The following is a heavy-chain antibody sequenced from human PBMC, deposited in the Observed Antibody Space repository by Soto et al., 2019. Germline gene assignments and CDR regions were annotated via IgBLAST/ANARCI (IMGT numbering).Heavy chain of an antibody. J-gene: IGHJ5*02. CDR1: GYTFTTYA. CDR3: ARGNCDSTSCHHWFDP. D-gene: IGHD2-2*01. V-gene: IGHV1-3*01. CDR2: INAGNGNT. Sequence: ASVKVSCKASGYTFTTYAMHWVRQAPGQRLEWMRWINAGNGNTKYSQKFQGRVTITRDTSASAAYMELSSLRSGDTAVYYCARGNCDSTSCHHWFDPWGQGTLVTVSS.